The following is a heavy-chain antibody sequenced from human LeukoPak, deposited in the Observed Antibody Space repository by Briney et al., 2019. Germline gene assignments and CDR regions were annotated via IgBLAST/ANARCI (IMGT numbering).Heavy chain of an antibody. D-gene: IGHD3-10*01. CDR2: ISSSSSYI. J-gene: IGHJ4*02. CDR3: ARDGDGSD. Sequence: GGSLRLSCAASGFTFSSYTMNWVRQAPGKGLQSVSSISSSSSYIYYADSVKGRFTISRDNSKNSLYLQMNSLRAEDTAVYYCARDGDGSDWGQGTLVTVSS. V-gene: IGHV3-21*01. CDR1: GFTFSSYT.